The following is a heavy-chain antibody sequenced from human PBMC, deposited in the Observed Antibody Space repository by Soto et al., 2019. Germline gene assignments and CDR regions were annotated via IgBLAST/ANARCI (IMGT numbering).Heavy chain of an antibody. V-gene: IGHV4-31*03. CDR3: ARDHRQHSSSWYAGWFDP. CDR1: GGSISSGGYY. D-gene: IGHD6-13*01. J-gene: IGHJ5*02. Sequence: QVQLQESGPGLVKPSQTLSLTCTVSGGSISSGGYYWSWIRQHPGKGLEWIGYIYYSGSTYYNPSLKSRVTISVHTSKNQFSLKLRSVTAADTAVYYCARDHRQHSSSWYAGWFDPWGQGTLVTVSS. CDR2: IYYSGST.